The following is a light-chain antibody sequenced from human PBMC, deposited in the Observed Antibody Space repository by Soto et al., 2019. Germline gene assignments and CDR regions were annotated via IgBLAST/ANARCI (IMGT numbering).Light chain of an antibody. CDR3: QRYGSSPPFT. J-gene: IGKJ2*01. CDR1: QRVSSSY. V-gene: IGKV3-20*01. CDR2: GAS. Sequence: EVVLTQSPGTLSLSPGERATLSCRASQRVSSSYLAWYQQKPRQAPRLLIYGASTRATGSPDRFSGSGSGTDFTHTISRLEPVDFAVCFCQRYGSSPPFTVRQRTKVGI.